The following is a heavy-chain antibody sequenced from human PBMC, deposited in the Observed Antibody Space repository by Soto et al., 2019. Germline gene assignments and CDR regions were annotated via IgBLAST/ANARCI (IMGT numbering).Heavy chain of an antibody. CDR1: GYTFTSYA. CDR2: INAGNGNT. D-gene: IGHD6-13*01. CDR3: ARGDSRSWYSLDS. Sequence: ASVKVSFKASGYTFTSYAMHWVRQAPGQRLEWMGWINAGNGNTKYSQKFQGRGTITRDTSASTAYMELSSMRSEDTAVYYCARGDSRSWYSLDSWGQGTLVTVSS. V-gene: IGHV1-3*01. J-gene: IGHJ4*02.